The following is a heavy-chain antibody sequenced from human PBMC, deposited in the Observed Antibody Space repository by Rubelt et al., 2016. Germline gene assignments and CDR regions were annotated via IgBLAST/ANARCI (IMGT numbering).Heavy chain of an antibody. CDR3: TRDRRYFDL. Sequence: PGGSLRLSCIASGFTFNSYRMNWVRQAPGKGLEWVSTIYDGGSPMYYADSVKGRFTISRDNAKNSLYLQMNSLRVEDTAVYYCTRDRRYFDLWGRGTLVTVPS. CDR2: IYDGGSPM. V-gene: IGHV3-48*04. J-gene: IGHJ2*01. CDR1: GFTFNSYR.